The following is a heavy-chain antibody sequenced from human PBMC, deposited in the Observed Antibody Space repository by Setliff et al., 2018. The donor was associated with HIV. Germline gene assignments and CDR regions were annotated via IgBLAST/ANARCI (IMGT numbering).Heavy chain of an antibody. CDR3: ARDTYHTGCLGWGPKPHYYYMDV. Sequence: PSETLSLTCTVSGGSIRSGNYYCSWIRQHPGKGLEWIGNIYYSGSTYYNPSLKSRVTISADTSKNQFSLKLTSVTAADTAVYYWARDTYHTGCLGWGPKPHYYYMDVWGKGTTVTVSS. V-gene: IGHV4-31*03. CDR1: GGSIRSGNYY. J-gene: IGHJ6*03. CDR2: IYYSGST. D-gene: IGHD5-12*01.